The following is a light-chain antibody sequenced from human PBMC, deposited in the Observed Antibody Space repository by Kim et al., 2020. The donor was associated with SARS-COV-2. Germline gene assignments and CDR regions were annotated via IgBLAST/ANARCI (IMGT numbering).Light chain of an antibody. CDR3: QSYDSSLSGYV. V-gene: IGLV1-40*01. J-gene: IGLJ1*01. CDR2: GNS. CDR1: SSNIGAGYD. Sequence: QSVLTQPPSVSGAPGQWVTISCTGSSSNIGAGYDVHWYQQLPGTAPKLLIYGNSNRPSGVPDRFSGSKSGTSASLAITGLQAEDEADYYCQSYDSSLSGYVFGTGTKVNGL.